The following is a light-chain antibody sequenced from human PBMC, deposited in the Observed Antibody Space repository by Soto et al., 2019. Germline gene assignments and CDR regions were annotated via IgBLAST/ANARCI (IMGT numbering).Light chain of an antibody. CDR2: GAS. Sequence: EIVLTQSPGTLSLSPGERATLSCRASQSVSSSYLAWYQQKPGQAPRLLIYGASSKATGIPDRFSGSGSATDFTLTISRLEPEDFAAYYCQQYGSSPWTIGQGTKVEIK. CDR1: QSVSSSY. CDR3: QQYGSSPWT. V-gene: IGKV3-20*01. J-gene: IGKJ1*01.